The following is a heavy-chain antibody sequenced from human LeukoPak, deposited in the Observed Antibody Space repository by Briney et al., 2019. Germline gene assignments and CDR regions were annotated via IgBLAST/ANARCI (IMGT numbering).Heavy chain of an antibody. Sequence: ASVKVSCKASGYTFTGYYMHWVRQAPGQGLEWMGWMNPNSGNTGYAQKFQGRVTMTRNTSISTAYMELSSLRSEDTAVYYCARDLLLWFGELMGPTSDAFDIWGQGTLVTVAS. V-gene: IGHV1-8*02. CDR1: GYTFTGYY. CDR3: ARDLLLWFGELMGPTSDAFDI. D-gene: IGHD3-10*01. CDR2: MNPNSGNT. J-gene: IGHJ3*02.